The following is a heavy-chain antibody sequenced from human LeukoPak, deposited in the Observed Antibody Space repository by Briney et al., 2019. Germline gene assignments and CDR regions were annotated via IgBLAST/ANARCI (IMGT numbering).Heavy chain of an antibody. J-gene: IGHJ4*02. V-gene: IGHV4-39*01. CDR1: SGAISSSSYY. Sequence: SETLSLTCTVSSGAISSSSYYCGWIRQPPGKGLEWIGSISYSGSTDYNPSLKSRVTISVDTSKNQFSLRLSSVTAADTAVYYCARHSGSYLYYFDFCGQGALVTVSS. D-gene: IGHD1-26*01. CDR3: ARHSGSYLYYFDF. CDR2: ISYSGST.